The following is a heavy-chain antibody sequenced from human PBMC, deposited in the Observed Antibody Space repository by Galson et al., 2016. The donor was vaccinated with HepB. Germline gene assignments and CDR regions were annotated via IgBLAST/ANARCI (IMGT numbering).Heavy chain of an antibody. J-gene: IGHJ4*02. V-gene: IGHV1-8*01. CDR3: TRGDH. CDR2: MNTKTGNT. CDR1: GYTFTNYD. Sequence: SVKVSCKASGYTFTNYDINWVRQATGQGLEWMGWMNTKTGNTSYAQKPQGRVTLTRDTSITTAYLELSSLRAEDMAVYYCTRGDHWGQGTLVTVSS.